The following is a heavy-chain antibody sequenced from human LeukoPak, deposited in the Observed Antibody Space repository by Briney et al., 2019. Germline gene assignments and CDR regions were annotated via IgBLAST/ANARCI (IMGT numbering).Heavy chain of an antibody. CDR1: GFTFSSYA. V-gene: IGHV3-30-3*01. J-gene: IGHJ4*02. CDR3: ARYSGSYGAPDY. D-gene: IGHD1-26*01. CDR2: ISYDGSNK. Sequence: GGSLRLSCAASGFTFSSYAMHWVRQAPGKGLEWVAVISYDGSNKYYADSVKGRFTISRDNSKNTLYLQMNSLRAEDTAVYYCARYSGSYGAPDYWGQGTLVTVSS.